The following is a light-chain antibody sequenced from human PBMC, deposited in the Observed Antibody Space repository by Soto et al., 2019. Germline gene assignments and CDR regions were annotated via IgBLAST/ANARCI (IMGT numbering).Light chain of an antibody. CDR2: EVS. CDR1: SSDVGTYNH. Sequence: QPVLTQPPSASGSPGQSVTISCSGTSSDVGTYNHVSWYQQHPGKAPKLMIYEVSTRPSGVPDRFSGSKSGNTASLTVSGLQAEDEADYYCSSYADSNNYVFGTGTKVTVL. V-gene: IGLV2-8*01. J-gene: IGLJ1*01. CDR3: SSYADSNNYV.